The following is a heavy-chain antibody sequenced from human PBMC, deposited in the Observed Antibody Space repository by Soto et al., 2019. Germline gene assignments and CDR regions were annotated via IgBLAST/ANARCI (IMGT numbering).Heavy chain of an antibody. V-gene: IGHV3-23*01. Sequence: GGSLRLSCAASGFTFSNYAMTWVRQTPGKGLEWVSTIARGAARGADTWYADSVKGRFTISRDNSKNTLHLQVNSLRGEDTAVYYCAKEADISGYYPDYWGQGTQVTVSS. D-gene: IGHD3-22*01. CDR1: GFTFSNYA. CDR2: IARGAARGADT. J-gene: IGHJ4*02. CDR3: AKEADISGYYPDY.